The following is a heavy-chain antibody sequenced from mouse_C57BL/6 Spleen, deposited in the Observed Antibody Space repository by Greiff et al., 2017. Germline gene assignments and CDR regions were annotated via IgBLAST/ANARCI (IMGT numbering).Heavy chain of an antibody. CDR1: GFTFSSYA. J-gene: IGHJ4*01. Sequence: EVKLVESGEGLVKPGGSLKLSCAASGFTFSSYAMSWVRQTPEKRLEWVAYISSGGDYIYYADTVKGRFTIYRDNARNTLYLQMSSLKSEDTAMYYCTRYPYDYDGDYYAMDYWGQGTSVTVSS. V-gene: IGHV5-9-1*02. CDR3: TRYPYDYDGDYYAMDY. CDR2: ISSGGDYI. D-gene: IGHD2-4*01.